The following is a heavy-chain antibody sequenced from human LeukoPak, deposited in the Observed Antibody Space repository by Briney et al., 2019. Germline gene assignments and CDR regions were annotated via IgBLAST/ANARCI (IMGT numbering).Heavy chain of an antibody. CDR2: FDPEDGET. V-gene: IGHV1-24*01. D-gene: IGHD4-17*01. CDR1: GYTLTQLS. CDR3: ATDPAGDGDNDY. J-gene: IGHJ4*02. Sequence: ASVKVSCKVSGYTLTQLSMHWVPQAPGKGLEWMGVFDPEDGETIYAQKFQGRVTMTEDTSTDTAYMELSSLRSEYPAVQYCATDPAGDGDNDYWGQGTLVTVSS.